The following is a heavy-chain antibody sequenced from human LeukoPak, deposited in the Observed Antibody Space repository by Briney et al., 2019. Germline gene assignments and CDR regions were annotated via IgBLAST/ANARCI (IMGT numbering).Heavy chain of an antibody. Sequence: ASVKVSCKASGGTFSSYAISWVRQAPGQGLEWMGGIIPIFGTANYAQKFQGRVTITTAESTSTAYMELSSLRSEDTAVYYCARVNDFWSGYWSWFDPWGQGTLVTVSS. CDR3: ARVNDFWSGYWSWFDP. J-gene: IGHJ5*02. V-gene: IGHV1-69*05. CDR2: IIPIFGTA. CDR1: GGTFSSYA. D-gene: IGHD3-3*01.